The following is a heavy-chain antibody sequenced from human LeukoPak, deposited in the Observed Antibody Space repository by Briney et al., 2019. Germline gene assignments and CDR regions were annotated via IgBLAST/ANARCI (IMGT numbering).Heavy chain of an antibody. D-gene: IGHD3-16*01. CDR1: GFTFSIYW. Sequence: GGSLRLSCAASGFTFSIYWMHWARQVPGKGLVWVSHINSDVSGTSYADSVKGRFTISRDNAKNTLYLRMNSLRAEDTAVYYCARAGVGGAFDIWGQGTMVTVSS. V-gene: IGHV3-74*01. J-gene: IGHJ3*02. CDR2: INSDVSGT. CDR3: ARAGVGGAFDI.